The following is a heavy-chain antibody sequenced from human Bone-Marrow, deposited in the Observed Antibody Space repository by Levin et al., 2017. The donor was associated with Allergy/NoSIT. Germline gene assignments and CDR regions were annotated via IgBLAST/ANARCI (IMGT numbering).Heavy chain of an antibody. V-gene: IGHV3-74*01. J-gene: IGHJ4*02. CDR2: ITADGSVT. Sequence: QTGGSLRLSCAVSGVIFRNTWMHWVRQPAGKGLVWVSRITADGSVTSYADSVKGRFTISRDDAKNTVYLQMNSLRADDTAVYYCATDWWQAIDYWGQGALVTVSS. CDR3: ATDWWQAIDY. D-gene: IGHD2-15*01. CDR1: GVIFRNTW.